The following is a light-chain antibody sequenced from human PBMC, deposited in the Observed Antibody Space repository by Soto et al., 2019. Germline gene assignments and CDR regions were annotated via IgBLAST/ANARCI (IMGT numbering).Light chain of an antibody. V-gene: IGLV4-60*02. CDR2: LEGSGIY. CDR3: ETGDTNTWV. J-gene: IGLJ3*02. Sequence: QPVLTQPSSASASLGSSIKLTCTLSSGHTNDIIAWHQQQAGKAPRYLMKLEGSGIYDKGSAVSDRFSGSSSGADRYLIISNLQFEDEADYYCETGDTNTWVFGGGTKLTVL. CDR1: SGHTNDI.